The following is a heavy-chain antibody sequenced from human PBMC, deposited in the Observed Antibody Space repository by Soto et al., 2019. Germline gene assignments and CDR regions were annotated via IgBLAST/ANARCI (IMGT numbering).Heavy chain of an antibody. V-gene: IGHV1-69*01. J-gene: IGHJ4*02. CDR2: IIPIIGTA. Sequence: QVQLVQSGAEVKKPGSSVKVSCKASGGTFSSYAISWVRQAPGQGLEWMGGIIPIIGTANYAQKFQGRVTITADESTSTAYMELSSLRSEDTAVYYCARVTGYCSSTSCYAVYYFDYWGQGTLVTVSS. CDR1: GGTFSSYA. CDR3: ARVTGYCSSTSCYAVYYFDY. D-gene: IGHD2-2*01.